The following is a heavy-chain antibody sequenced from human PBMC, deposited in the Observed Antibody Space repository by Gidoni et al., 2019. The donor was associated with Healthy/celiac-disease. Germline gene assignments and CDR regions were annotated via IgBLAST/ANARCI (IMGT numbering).Heavy chain of an antibody. CDR1: GFTFSSSA. CDR3: ARDHSGSYERGAFDAFDI. Sequence: EVPLVESGGGLVQPGGSLRLSCAASGFTFSSSALHWVRQAPGKGLEYVSAISSNGGSTYYANSVKGRFTISRDNSKNTLYLQMGSLRAEDMAVYYCARDHSGSYERGAFDAFDIWGQGTMVTVSS. V-gene: IGHV3-64*01. CDR2: ISSNGGST. J-gene: IGHJ3*02. D-gene: IGHD1-26*01.